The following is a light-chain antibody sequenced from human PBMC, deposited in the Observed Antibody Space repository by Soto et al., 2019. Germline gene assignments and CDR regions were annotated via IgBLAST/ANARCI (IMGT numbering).Light chain of an antibody. Sequence: DIQMTQSTSSLSASVGDRVTITCRASQSISSYLNWYQQKPGKAPKLLIYAASSLQSGVPSRFSGRGSGTDFTITISSLHPEDFATYYCQQSYSTLYSFGQGTKLEIK. CDR2: AAS. J-gene: IGKJ2*01. CDR1: QSISSY. V-gene: IGKV1-39*01. CDR3: QQSYSTLYS.